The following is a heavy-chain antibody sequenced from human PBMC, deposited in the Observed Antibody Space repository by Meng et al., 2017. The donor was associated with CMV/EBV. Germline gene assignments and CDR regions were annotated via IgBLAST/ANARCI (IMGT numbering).Heavy chain of an antibody. D-gene: IGHD6-6*01. CDR1: GFTLSDYY. Sequence: GESLKISCAASGFTLSDYYMSWIRQAPGKGLEWVSYISSSGSTIYYADSVKGRFTISRDNAKNSLYLQMNSLRAEDTAVYYCARDGSSSSAFGDYYYYGMDVWGQGTTVTVSS. J-gene: IGHJ6*02. V-gene: IGHV3-11*01. CDR2: ISSSGSTI. CDR3: ARDGSSSSAFGDYYYYGMDV.